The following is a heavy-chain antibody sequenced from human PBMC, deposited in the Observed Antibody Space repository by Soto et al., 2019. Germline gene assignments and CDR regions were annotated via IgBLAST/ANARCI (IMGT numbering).Heavy chain of an antibody. CDR2: IYFSGTT. Sequence: SETLSLTCAVSGASIKTGGYYWTWIRQHPTKGLEWIGYIYFSGTTWYNPSLKSRVVMSVDLSQNQFSLNLTSVTAADTAVYFCATAACSGIQYFDEWGQGTLVTVSS. V-gene: IGHV4-31*11. D-gene: IGHD6-25*01. J-gene: IGHJ4*02. CDR3: ATAACSGIQYFDE. CDR1: GASIKTGGYY.